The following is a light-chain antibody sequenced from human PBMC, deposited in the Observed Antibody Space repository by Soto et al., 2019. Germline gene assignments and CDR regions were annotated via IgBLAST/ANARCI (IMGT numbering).Light chain of an antibody. J-gene: IGLJ1*01. V-gene: IGLV1-44*01. CDR2: SNN. Sequence: QLVLTQPPSASGTPGQRVTISCSGSSSNIGSNTVNWYQQLPGTAPKLLIYSNNQRPSGVPDRFSGSKSGTSASLAISGLQSEDEADYYCAAWDDSLNACYVFGTGTKLTVL. CDR3: AAWDDSLNACYV. CDR1: SSNIGSNT.